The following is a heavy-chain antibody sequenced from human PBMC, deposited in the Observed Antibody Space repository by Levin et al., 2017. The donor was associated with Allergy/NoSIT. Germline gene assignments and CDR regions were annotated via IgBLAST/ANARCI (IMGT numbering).Heavy chain of an antibody. CDR1: GFTFGDYA. D-gene: IGHD6-19*01. CDR2: IRSKAYGGTT. Sequence: GGSLRLSCTASGFTFGDYAMSWFRQAPGTGLEWVGFIRSKAYGGTTEYAASVKGRFTISRDDSNSIAYLQMNSLNTEDTAVYYCTGDRNSSGWYVFWFDPWGQGTLVTVAS. J-gene: IGHJ5*02. CDR3: TGDRNSSGWYVFWFDP. V-gene: IGHV3-49*03.